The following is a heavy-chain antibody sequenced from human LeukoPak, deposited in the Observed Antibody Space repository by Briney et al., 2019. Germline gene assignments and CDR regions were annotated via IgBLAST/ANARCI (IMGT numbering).Heavy chain of an antibody. J-gene: IGHJ1*01. CDR1: GFTFSGYE. D-gene: IGHD6-13*01. Sequence: GGSLRLSCTASGFTFSGYEMNWVRQAPGKGLEWVSYISSSGNSIYYADSVKGRFTISRDNAKNSLYLQMNSLRAEDMAVYYCARGRFGSCWGQGTLATVSS. V-gene: IGHV3-48*03. CDR2: ISSSGNSI. CDR3: ARGRFGSC.